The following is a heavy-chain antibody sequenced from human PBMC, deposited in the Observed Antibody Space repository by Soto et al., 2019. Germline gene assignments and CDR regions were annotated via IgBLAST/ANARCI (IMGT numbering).Heavy chain of an antibody. V-gene: IGHV3-23*01. CDR2: ISGSTGST. Sequence: EVQLLESGGGLVQPGGSLRLSCAASGFTFSNYAMSCVRQAPGKGLEWVSAISGSTGSTFYADAVKGRFTISRDNSRNTLYLQMTSLRAEDTAVYYCAKDRPGSTFDYWGQGTLVTVSS. CDR1: GFTFSNYA. CDR3: AKDRPGSTFDY. D-gene: IGHD1-1*01. J-gene: IGHJ4*02.